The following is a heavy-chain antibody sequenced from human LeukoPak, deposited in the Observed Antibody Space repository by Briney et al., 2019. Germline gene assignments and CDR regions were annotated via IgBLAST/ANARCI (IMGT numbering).Heavy chain of an antibody. Sequence: GESLKISCKGSGYSFTSYWIGWVRQMPGKGLEWMGIIYPGDSDTRYSPSFQGQVTISADKSISTAYLQWSSLKASDTAMYYCASWGYSSGWYDAFDTWGQGTMVTVSS. J-gene: IGHJ3*02. D-gene: IGHD6-19*01. CDR2: IYPGDSDT. V-gene: IGHV5-51*01. CDR1: GYSFTSYW. CDR3: ASWGYSSGWYDAFDT.